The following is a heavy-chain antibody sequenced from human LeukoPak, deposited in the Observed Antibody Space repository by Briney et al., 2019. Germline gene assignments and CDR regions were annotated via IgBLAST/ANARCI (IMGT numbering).Heavy chain of an antibody. D-gene: IGHD2-2*01. V-gene: IGHV3-23*01. J-gene: IGHJ6*02. CDR3: ANALDIVVVPAAYYYYYGMDV. Sequence: PGGSLRLSCAASGFTFSGYAMSWVRQAPGKGLEWVSAISGSGGSTYYADSVKGRFTISRDNSKNTLYLQMNSLRAEDTAVYYCANALDIVVVPAAYYYYYGMDVWGQGTTVTVSS. CDR1: GFTFSGYA. CDR2: ISGSGGST.